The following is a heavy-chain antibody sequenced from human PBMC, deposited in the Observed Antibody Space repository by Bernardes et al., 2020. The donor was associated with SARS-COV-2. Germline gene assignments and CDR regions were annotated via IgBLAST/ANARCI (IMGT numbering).Heavy chain of an antibody. J-gene: IGHJ4*02. D-gene: IGHD3-10*01. CDR3: AREGFMIRGVNPLDS. Sequence: ASVKVSCKASGYTFTDSYIHWVRQAPGQGLEWMGRINPKSGDTDYAQKFQGRVTMTRDTSISTAYMELRRLRSDDTVVYYCAREGFMIRGVNPLDSWGQGTLVTVSS. CDR2: INPKSGDT. V-gene: IGHV1-2*05. CDR1: GYTFTDSY.